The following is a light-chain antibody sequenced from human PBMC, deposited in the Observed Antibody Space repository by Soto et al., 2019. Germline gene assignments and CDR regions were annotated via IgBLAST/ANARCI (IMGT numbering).Light chain of an antibody. Sequence: EIVLTQSPVTLSLSSGERATLSCRASQSVNSNYLAWYQQNPGQAPRLLIYGASSRATGIPERFSGSGSGTEFTLTISRLEPEDFAVYYCQEYGTPALTFGGGTMVEIK. CDR3: QEYGTPALT. CDR1: QSVNSNY. J-gene: IGKJ4*01. CDR2: GAS. V-gene: IGKV3-20*01.